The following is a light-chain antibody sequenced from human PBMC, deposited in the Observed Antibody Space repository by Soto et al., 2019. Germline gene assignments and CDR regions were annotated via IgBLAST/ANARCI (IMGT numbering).Light chain of an antibody. CDR1: SSNIGSNT. CDR3: AAWDDSLTGWV. CDR2: SDI. V-gene: IGLV1-44*01. J-gene: IGLJ3*02. Sequence: QAVVTQPPSASGTPGQRVTISCSGSSSNIGSNTVNWYQQLPGAAPKLLMYSDIQRPSGVPDRFSGSKSGTSASLAISGLQSEDEADYYCAAWDDSLTGWVFGGGTKLTVL.